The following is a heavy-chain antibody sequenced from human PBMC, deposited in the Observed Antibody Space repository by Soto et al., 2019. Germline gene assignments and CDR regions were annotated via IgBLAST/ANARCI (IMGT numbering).Heavy chain of an antibody. Sequence: GSSVKVSCKSSGRTFSSHSINWVRQAPGQGLEWMGGIIPIFGPANFAKNFQGRVTITADESTTTAYMELSSLTSEDTAVYYCATGSFTSTGGRIGYHYNAMDVWGQGTTVTVS. D-gene: IGHD1-1*01. V-gene: IGHV1-69*13. CDR2: IIPIFGPA. CDR3: ATGSFTSTGGRIGYHYNAMDV. CDR1: GRTFSSHS. J-gene: IGHJ6*02.